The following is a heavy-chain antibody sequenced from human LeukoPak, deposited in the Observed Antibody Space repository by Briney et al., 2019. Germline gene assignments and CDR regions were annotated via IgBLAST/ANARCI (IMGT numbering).Heavy chain of an antibody. J-gene: IGHJ4*02. CDR3: ARERDDYVWGSYRYTDRYFDY. V-gene: IGHV4-59*01. Sequence: SETLSLTCTVSGGSISYYYWSWIRQPPGKGLEWIGYISNSGSTNHNPSLKSRVTISLDTSKTQFSLRLSSVTAADTAVYYCARERDDYVWGSYRYTDRYFDYWGQGTLVTVSS. CDR2: ISNSGST. D-gene: IGHD3-16*02. CDR1: GGSISYYY.